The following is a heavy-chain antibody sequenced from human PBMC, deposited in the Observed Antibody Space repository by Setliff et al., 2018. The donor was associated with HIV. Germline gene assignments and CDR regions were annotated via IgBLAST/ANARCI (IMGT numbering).Heavy chain of an antibody. CDR3: ARLPFEYSSHMYYYYMDV. J-gene: IGHJ6*03. D-gene: IGHD6-13*01. CDR1: GYSISSGYY. CDR2: IYYSGST. V-gene: IGHV4-61*01. Sequence: SETLSLTCAVSGYSISSGYYWGWIRQPPGKGLEWIGYIYYSGSTNYNPSLKSRVTISVDTSKNQFSLKLSSVTAADTAVYYCARLPFEYSSHMYYYYMDVWGKGTTVTVSS.